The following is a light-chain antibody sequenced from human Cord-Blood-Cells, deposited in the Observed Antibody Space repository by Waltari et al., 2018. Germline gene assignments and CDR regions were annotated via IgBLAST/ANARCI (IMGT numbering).Light chain of an antibody. Sequence: SALTPPASVSASPGPSITISCTGTSRDVGSYNLVSWYQQHPGKAPKLMIYEGSKRPSGVSNRFSGSKSGNTASLTISGLQAEDEADYYCCSYAGSSTYVFGTGTKVTVL. CDR1: SRDVGSYNL. V-gene: IGLV2-23*01. J-gene: IGLJ1*01. CDR3: CSYAGSSTYV. CDR2: EGS.